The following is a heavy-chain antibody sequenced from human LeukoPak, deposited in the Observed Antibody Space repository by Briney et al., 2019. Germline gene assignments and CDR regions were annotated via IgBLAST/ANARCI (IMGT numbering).Heavy chain of an antibody. Sequence: GGSLRLSCVASGFTFSDYAMNWVRQAPGKGLEWVSTFKTKYNQVYYAESVRGRFTISTDSSKNTVYLQMNSLRAEDTALYYCARSVPDYTRFDYWGQGALVTVSS. CDR2: FKTKYNQV. D-gene: IGHD4-11*01. V-gene: IGHV3-23*05. CDR1: GFTFSDYA. J-gene: IGHJ4*02. CDR3: ARSVPDYTRFDY.